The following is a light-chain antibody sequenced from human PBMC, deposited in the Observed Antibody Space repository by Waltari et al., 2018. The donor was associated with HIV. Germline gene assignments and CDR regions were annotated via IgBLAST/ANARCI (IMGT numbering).Light chain of an antibody. Sequence: SLLTPPPSASATPGQRFTIPCSGSSTTIGRNHVSWYQQRPGTAPKLLIDRNNQRPSGVPDRFSGSKSGTSSSLAISGLRSEDEADYYCAAWDDSLSGPVFGGGTKLTVL. CDR1: STTIGRNH. J-gene: IGLJ2*01. CDR3: AAWDDSLSGPV. V-gene: IGLV1-47*01. CDR2: RNN.